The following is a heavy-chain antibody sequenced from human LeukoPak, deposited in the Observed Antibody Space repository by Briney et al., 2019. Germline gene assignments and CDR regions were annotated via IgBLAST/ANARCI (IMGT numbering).Heavy chain of an antibody. J-gene: IGHJ6*02. D-gene: IGHD4-17*01. V-gene: IGHV3-23*01. CDR2: ISGCGAGT. Sequence: GGSLSLSCAASGFSFSSDAMSWVRQAPGKGLEWVGAISGCGAGTYHGASVRGRFTVSRDNSKNTLYLQMNSLRAEDTAIYYCAKEGETTETISYYYGMDVWGQGTTVTVSS. CDR3: AKEGETTETISYYYGMDV. CDR1: GFSFSSDA.